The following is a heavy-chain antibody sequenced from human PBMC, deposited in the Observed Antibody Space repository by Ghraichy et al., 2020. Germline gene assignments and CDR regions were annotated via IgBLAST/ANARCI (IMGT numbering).Heavy chain of an antibody. J-gene: IGHJ5*02. V-gene: IGHV1-2*02. Sequence: ASVKDSCKASGYTFTGYYIHWVRHAPGQGLEWMGWINPTSDDTNFAQKFQGRVTMTRDTSVNTAYMELNSLTFDDTAVYYCARGEVNWFDPWGQGTQVTVSS. CDR3: ARGEVNWFDP. CDR2: INPTSDDT. CDR1: GYTFTGYY.